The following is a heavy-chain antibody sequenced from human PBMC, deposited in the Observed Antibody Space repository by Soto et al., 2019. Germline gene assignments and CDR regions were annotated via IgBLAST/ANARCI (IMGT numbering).Heavy chain of an antibody. V-gene: IGHV4-39*01. D-gene: IGHD6-19*01. CDR2: IYYSGST. CDR1: GGSISSSSYY. J-gene: IGHJ1*01. CDR3: ASRRSSGYSSGAEYFQH. Sequence: QLQLQESGPGLVKPSETLSLTCTVSGGSISSSSYYWGWIRQPPGKGLEWIGSIYYSGSTYYNPSLKSRVTISVDTSKNQFSLKLSSVTAADTAVYYCASRRSSGYSSGAEYFQHWGQGTLVTVSS.